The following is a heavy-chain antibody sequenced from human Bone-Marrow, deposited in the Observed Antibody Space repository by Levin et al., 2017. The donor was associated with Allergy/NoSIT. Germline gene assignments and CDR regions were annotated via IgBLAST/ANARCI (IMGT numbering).Heavy chain of an antibody. CDR2: ITAGGDST. J-gene: IGHJ6*02. Sequence: GESLKISCAASGFTFSTYPMNWVRQAPGKGLEWISFITAGGDSTYYADSVKGRFTLSRDNSKNMLYLQMNTLRAEDTAVYCCAKDRMGYYYGMDVWGQGTAVTVSS. CDR3: AKDRMGYYYGMDV. CDR1: GFTFSTYP. V-gene: IGHV3-23*01. D-gene: IGHD2-8*01.